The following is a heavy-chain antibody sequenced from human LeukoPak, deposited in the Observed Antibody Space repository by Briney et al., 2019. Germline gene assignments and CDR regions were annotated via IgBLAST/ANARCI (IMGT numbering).Heavy chain of an antibody. Sequence: SETLSFTCTVSGASITTYYWSWIRQPPGKGLEYIGQIHSSGSANYNPSLKSRVAMSLDASKNQFSLTVSSVTAADTAIYYCARDILDVGATHYFDYWGQGSLLTVSS. V-gene: IGHV4-59*01. J-gene: IGHJ4*02. CDR2: IHSSGSA. CDR1: GASITTYY. D-gene: IGHD1-26*01. CDR3: ARDILDVGATHYFDY.